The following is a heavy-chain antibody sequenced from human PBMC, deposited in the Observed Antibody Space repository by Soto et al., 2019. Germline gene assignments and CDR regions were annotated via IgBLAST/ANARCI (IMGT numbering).Heavy chain of an antibody. CDR2: INQSGST. CDR3: AREYHDSSGYWGKAFDI. V-gene: IGHV4-34*01. Sequence: PSETLSLTCAVYGGSFSGYYWSWIRQPPGKGLEWIGEINQSGSTNYNPSLKSRVTISVDTSKNQFSLKLSSVTAADTAVYYCAREYHDSSGYWGKAFDIWGQGTMVTVS. CDR1: GGSFSGYY. J-gene: IGHJ3*02. D-gene: IGHD3-22*01.